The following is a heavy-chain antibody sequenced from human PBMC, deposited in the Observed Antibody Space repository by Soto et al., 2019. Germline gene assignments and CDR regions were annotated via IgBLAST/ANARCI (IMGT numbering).Heavy chain of an antibody. J-gene: IGHJ4*02. CDR1: GFLFSSYW. CDR2: IHQAGSEK. Sequence: PGGSLRLSCAASGFLFSSYWMSWVRQAPGKGLEWVANIHQAGSEKYYVDSVKGRFIISRDNAENSLYLQMNSLRAEDTTKYYLAGDGIEPGLYFDTWDQGTLGAASS. D-gene: IGHD2-21*01. V-gene: IGHV3-7*01. CDR3: AGDGIEPGLYFDT.